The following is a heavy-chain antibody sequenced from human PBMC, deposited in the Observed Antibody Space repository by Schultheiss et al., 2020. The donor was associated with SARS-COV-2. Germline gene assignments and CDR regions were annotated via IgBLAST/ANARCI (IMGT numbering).Heavy chain of an antibody. CDR1: GFTFSSYG. V-gene: IGHV3-49*04. CDR2: IGSKAYGGTT. CDR3: TSVADLRFLEWLFEDY. Sequence: GGSLRLSCSASGFTFSSYGMHWVRQAPGKGLEWVGFIGSKAYGGTTEYAASVRGRFTISRDDSKSIAYLQMNSLKTEDTAVYYCTSVADLRFLEWLFEDYWGQGTLVTVSS. J-gene: IGHJ4*02. D-gene: IGHD3-3*01.